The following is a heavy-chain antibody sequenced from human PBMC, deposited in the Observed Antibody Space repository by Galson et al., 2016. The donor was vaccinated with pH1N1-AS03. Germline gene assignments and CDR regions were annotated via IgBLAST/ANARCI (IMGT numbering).Heavy chain of an antibody. CDR1: GFTFSSYS. Sequence: SLRLSCAASGFTFSSYSMNWVRQAPGKGLEWVSSISSSGNYKYYADSVKGRFTVSRDNAMNSLYKQMNSLRAEEKALYYCARSRSPDYYDSSTYRPDAFDIWGQGTMVTVSS. V-gene: IGHV3-21*01. CDR2: ISSSGNYK. J-gene: IGHJ3*02. D-gene: IGHD3-22*01. CDR3: ARSRSPDYYDSSTYRPDAFDI.